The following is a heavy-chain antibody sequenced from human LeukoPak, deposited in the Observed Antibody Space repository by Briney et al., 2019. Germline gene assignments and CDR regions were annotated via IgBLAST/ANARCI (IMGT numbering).Heavy chain of an antibody. J-gene: IGHJ4*02. CDR2: ISSSSSYI. V-gene: IGHV3-21*01. Sequence: PGGSLRLSCAASGFTFSSYNMNWVRQAPGKRPEWVSAISSSSSYIYYADSVKGRFTISRDNAKNSLYLQINSLRAEDTALYYCARGASRADYWGQGTLVTVSS. CDR3: ARGASRADY. CDR1: GFTFSSYN.